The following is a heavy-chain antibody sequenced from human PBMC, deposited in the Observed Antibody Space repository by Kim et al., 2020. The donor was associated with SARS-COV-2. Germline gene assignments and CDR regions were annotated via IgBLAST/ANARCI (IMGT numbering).Heavy chain of an antibody. Sequence: SETLSLTCTVSGYSISSGYYWGWIRQPPGKGLEWIGSIYHSGSTYYNPSLKSRVTISVDTSKNQFSLKLSSVTAADTAVYYCARHVGETRAAGGGGFDYWGQGTLVTVSS. D-gene: IGHD6-13*01. CDR3: ARHVGETRAAGGGGFDY. V-gene: IGHV4-38-2*02. CDR1: GYSISSGYY. J-gene: IGHJ4*02. CDR2: IYHSGST.